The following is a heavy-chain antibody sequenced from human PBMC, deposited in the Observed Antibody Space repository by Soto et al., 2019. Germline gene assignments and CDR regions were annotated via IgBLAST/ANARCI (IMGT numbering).Heavy chain of an antibody. CDR2: IYHSGST. D-gene: IGHD3-9*01. J-gene: IGHJ4*02. Sequence: PSETLSLTCAVSGGSISSSNWWSWVRQPPGKGLEWIGEIYHSGSTNYNPSLKSRVTISVDKSKNQFSLKLSSVTAADTAVYYCARDGGFPTLTYYDILTGYYISYFDYWGQGTLVTVSS. V-gene: IGHV4-4*02. CDR1: GGSISSSNW. CDR3: ARDGGFPTLTYYDILTGYYISYFDY.